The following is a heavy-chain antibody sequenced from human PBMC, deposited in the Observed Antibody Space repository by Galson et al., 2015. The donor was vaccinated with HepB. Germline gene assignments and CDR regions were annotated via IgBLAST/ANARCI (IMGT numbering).Heavy chain of an antibody. D-gene: IGHD1-1*01. CDR1: GFTFSSYW. CDR3: ARDPSPTTDAWYYFDY. Sequence: SLRLSCAASGFTFSSYWMHWVRQAPGKGLEWVSYISSSGTTIYYADSVKGRFTISRDNAKNSLYLQMNSLGDEDTAVYYCARDPSPTTDAWYYFDYWGQGTLVTVSS. J-gene: IGHJ4*02. CDR2: ISSSGTTI. V-gene: IGHV3-48*02.